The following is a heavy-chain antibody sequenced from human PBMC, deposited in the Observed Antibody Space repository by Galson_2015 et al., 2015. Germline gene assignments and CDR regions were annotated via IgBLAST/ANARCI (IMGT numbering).Heavy chain of an antibody. J-gene: IGHJ4*02. CDR3: VRAVDVDGTH. Sequence: SLRLSCAASGFTLSSYWMNWVRQAPGKGLEWVANIKEDGSVKYYVDSVKGRFIISKDNARNSLYLQMNSLRAEDTAVYYCVRAVDVDGTHWGQGTRAPVSS. D-gene: IGHD3-16*01. CDR2: IKEDGSVK. V-gene: IGHV3-7*03. CDR1: GFTLSSYW.